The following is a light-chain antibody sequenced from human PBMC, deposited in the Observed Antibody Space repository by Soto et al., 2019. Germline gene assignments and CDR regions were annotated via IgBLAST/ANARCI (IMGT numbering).Light chain of an antibody. CDR3: QQYNNWTLT. CDR1: QSVSSN. V-gene: IGKV3-15*01. Sequence: EIVMTQSPATLSVSPGERATLSCRASQSVSSNLAWYQQKPGQAPRLLFYGASTRATGIPARFSGSGSGTEFTVTISSLQSEDFAVYYCQQYNNWTLTFGGGTKVEIK. J-gene: IGKJ4*01. CDR2: GAS.